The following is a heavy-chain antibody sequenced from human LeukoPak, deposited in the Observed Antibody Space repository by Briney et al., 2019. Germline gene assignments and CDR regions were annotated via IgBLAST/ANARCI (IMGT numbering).Heavy chain of an antibody. D-gene: IGHD5-18*01. CDR1: GGSISSYY. CDR2: IYTSGST. CDR3: ARTTEGGYTYDYFYYYYMDV. Sequence: SETLSLTCTVSGGSISSYYWSWIRQPAGKGLEWIGRIYTSGSTNYNPSLKSRATMSVDTSKNQFSLKLRSVTAADTAVYYCARTTEGGYTYDYFYYYYMDVWGKGTTVTISS. V-gene: IGHV4-4*07. J-gene: IGHJ6*03.